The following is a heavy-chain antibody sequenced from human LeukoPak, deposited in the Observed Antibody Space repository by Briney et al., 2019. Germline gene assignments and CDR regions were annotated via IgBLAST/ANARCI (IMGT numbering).Heavy chain of an antibody. V-gene: IGHV3-23*01. J-gene: IGHJ4*02. CDR2: INGNGDSS. CDR3: AKRDADDSSGFSPLFAY. CDR1: GLPFSNYA. Sequence: PGGSLRLSCAASGLPFSNYAMGWVRQAPGKGLEWVSAINGNGDSSYYADSVKGRFTISRDNSKSALYLQLNSLRAEETAVYYCAKRDADDSSGFSPLFAYWGQGALVTVSS. D-gene: IGHD3-22*01.